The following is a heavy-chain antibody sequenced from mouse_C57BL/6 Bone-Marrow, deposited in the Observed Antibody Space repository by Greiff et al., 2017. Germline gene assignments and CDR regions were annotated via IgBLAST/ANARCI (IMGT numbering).Heavy chain of an antibody. V-gene: IGHV1-69*01. D-gene: IGHD3-2*02. CDR1: GYTFTSYW. Sequence: QVQLQQPGAELVMPGASVKLSCKASGYTFTSYWMHWVKQRPGQGLEWIGEIDPSDSYTNYNQKFKGKSTLTVDKSSSTAYMQLSSLTSEDSAVYYCARGSGLPWFAYWGQGTLVTVCA. CDR2: IDPSDSYT. CDR3: ARGSGLPWFAY. J-gene: IGHJ3*01.